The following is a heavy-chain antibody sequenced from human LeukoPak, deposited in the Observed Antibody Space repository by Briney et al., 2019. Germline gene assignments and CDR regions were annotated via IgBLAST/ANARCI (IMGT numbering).Heavy chain of an antibody. D-gene: IGHD3-16*02. J-gene: IGHJ4*02. CDR2: ISWNSGGI. V-gene: IGHV3-9*01. CDR3: ATIKSSTRSQNDY. CDR1: GFTFDDYA. Sequence: PGRSLRLSCAASGFTFDDYAMHWVRQAPGKGLEWVSGISWNSGGIGYADSVKGRFTISRDNAKNSLYLQMNSLRAEDTALYYCATIKSSTRSQNDYWGQGTLVTVSS.